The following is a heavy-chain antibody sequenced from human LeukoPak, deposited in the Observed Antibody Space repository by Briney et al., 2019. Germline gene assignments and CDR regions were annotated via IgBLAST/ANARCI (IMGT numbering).Heavy chain of an antibody. V-gene: IGHV4-34*01. CDR3: ARSKIQLWLRLASWFDP. Sequence: SETLSLTCAVYGGSFSGYYWSWIRQPPGKGLEWIGEINHSGSTNYNPSLKSRGTISVDTSKNQFSLKLSSVTAADTAVYYCARSKIQLWLRLASWFDPWGQGTLVTVSS. J-gene: IGHJ5*02. CDR2: INHSGST. CDR1: GGSFSGYY. D-gene: IGHD5-18*01.